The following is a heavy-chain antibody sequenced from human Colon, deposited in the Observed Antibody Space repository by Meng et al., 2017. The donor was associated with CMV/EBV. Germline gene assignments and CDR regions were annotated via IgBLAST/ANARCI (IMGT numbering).Heavy chain of an antibody. V-gene: IGHV3-66*02. J-gene: IGHJ4*02. D-gene: IGHD1-26*01. Sequence: SCAASGITVGSHCVRWVRQAPGKGLEWVSVIHGGGGTYYADSVKGRFTISRDNSKNTLYLQMDSVRPEDTAVYYCAYEGPYSGNYVDYWGQGALVTVSS. CDR1: GITVGSHC. CDR2: IHGGGGT. CDR3: AYEGPYSGNYVDY.